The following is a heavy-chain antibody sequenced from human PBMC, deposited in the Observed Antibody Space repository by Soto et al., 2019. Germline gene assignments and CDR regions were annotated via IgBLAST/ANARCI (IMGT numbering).Heavy chain of an antibody. Sequence: QVQLVQSGAEVKKPGASVKVSCKASGYTFTSSGISWVRQAPGQGLEWMGWISAYNGNTNYAQKLQGRVTMTTDTSTSTAYMELRSLRSDDTAVYYCARVLTLNKQVRGGNYYGMDVWGQGITVTVSS. CDR2: ISAYNGNT. CDR1: GYTFTSSG. V-gene: IGHV1-18*01. CDR3: ARVLTLNKQVRGGNYYGMDV. D-gene: IGHD3-16*01. J-gene: IGHJ6*02.